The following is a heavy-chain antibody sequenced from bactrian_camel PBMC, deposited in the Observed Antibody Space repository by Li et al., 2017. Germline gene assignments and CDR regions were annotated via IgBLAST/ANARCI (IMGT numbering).Heavy chain of an antibody. V-gene: IGHV3S53*01. CDR1: GYDSAIKC. CDR2: RTYSDNT. J-gene: IGHJ4*01. D-gene: IGHD3*01. CDR3: VAKNGVGCRPFQPQQIYAFDN. Sequence: VQLVESGGGSVQSGGSLRLTCTASGYDSAIKCWGWFRQAPGKEREEVGIARTYSDNTSYGDPVKGRFTISQDDAKNAVYLQMDNLKPDDTAVYYCVAKNGVGCRPFQPQQIYAFDNWGQGTQVTVS.